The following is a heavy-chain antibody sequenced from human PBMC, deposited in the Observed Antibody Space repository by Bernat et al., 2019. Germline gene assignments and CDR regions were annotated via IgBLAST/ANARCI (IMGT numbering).Heavy chain of an antibody. J-gene: IGHJ4*02. D-gene: IGHD4-11*01. Sequence: QVQLQQWGAGLLKPSETLSLTCAVYGGSFSGYYWSWIRQPPGKGLEWIGEINHSGSTNYNPSLKSRVTISVDTSKNQFSLKLSSVTAADTAVYYCARVSARTTVPYFDYWGQGTLVTVSS. CDR3: ARVSARTTVPYFDY. CDR1: GGSFSGYY. CDR2: INHSGST. V-gene: IGHV4-34*01.